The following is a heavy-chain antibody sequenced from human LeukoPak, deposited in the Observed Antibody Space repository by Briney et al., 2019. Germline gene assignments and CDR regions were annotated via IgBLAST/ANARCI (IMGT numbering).Heavy chain of an antibody. J-gene: IGHJ3*02. CDR2: ISGSGGST. Sequence: GGSLRLSWAASGFTFSSYAMSWVSQAPGKVLEWVSAISGSGGSTYYADSVKGRFTIARDNSKNTLYQQMNSLRAEDTALYYCAKSRSGYPRVDGFDIWGQGTMVTVSS. CDR1: GFTFSSYA. V-gene: IGHV3-23*01. D-gene: IGHD3-3*01. CDR3: AKSRSGYPRVDGFDI.